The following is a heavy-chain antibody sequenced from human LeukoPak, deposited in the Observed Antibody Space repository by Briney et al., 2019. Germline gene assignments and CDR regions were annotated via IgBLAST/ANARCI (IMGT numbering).Heavy chain of an antibody. CDR3: ATVRYSYALEFDP. J-gene: IGHJ5*02. D-gene: IGHD5-18*01. CDR2: FDPKDGET. CDR1: GYTLTELS. Sequence: GASVKVSCKVSGYTLTELSMHWVRQAPGKGLEWMGGFDPKDGETIYAQKFQGRVTMTEDASTDTAYMELSSLRSEDTAVYYCATVRYSYALEFDPWGQGTLVTVSS. V-gene: IGHV1-24*01.